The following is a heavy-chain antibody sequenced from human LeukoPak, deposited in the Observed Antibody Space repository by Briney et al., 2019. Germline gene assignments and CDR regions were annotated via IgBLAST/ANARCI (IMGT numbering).Heavy chain of an antibody. V-gene: IGHV4-38-2*01. CDR3: ARNRSVTTTPGFDH. CDR1: GYSIRGDDY. Sequence: PSETLSLTCAVSGYSIRGDDYWGWIRQSPGKGLEWIRSIYHSGSTHYNPSLKSRVTISVDTSKNQFSLMLNSVTAADTAVYYCARNRSVTTTPGFDHWGQGTLVTVSS. J-gene: IGHJ4*02. D-gene: IGHD4-17*01. CDR2: IYHSGST.